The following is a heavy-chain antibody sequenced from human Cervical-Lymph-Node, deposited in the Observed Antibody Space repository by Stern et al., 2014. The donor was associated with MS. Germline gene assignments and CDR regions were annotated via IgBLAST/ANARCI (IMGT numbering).Heavy chain of an antibody. CDR3: RRFSSSN. V-gene: IGHV3-13*01. CDR1: GFTFSRYD. Sequence: EMQLVESGGGLVQPGGSLRLSCAASGFTFSRYDMHWVRQSTGKGLEWVSRIGTAGDAGYPGSVKGRLTISRENAKHSVHLQRIRLRAGDTAVFSCRRFSSSNWGQGTLVTVSS. D-gene: IGHD6-13*01. J-gene: IGHJ4*02. CDR2: IGTAGDA.